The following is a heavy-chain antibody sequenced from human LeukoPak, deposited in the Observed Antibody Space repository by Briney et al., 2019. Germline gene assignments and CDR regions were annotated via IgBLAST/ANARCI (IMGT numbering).Heavy chain of an antibody. J-gene: IGHJ6*02. Sequence: GGSLRLSCAASGFTFSSYWMSWVRQAPGKGLEWVGNINQDGSEKYDVDSVKGRFTLSRDNAKNSLYLQMNSLRAEDTAVYYCARGRVVPAAMGRKKYYGMDVWGQGTTVTVSS. CDR2: INQDGSEK. CDR1: GFTFSSYW. V-gene: IGHV3-7*01. CDR3: ARGRVVPAAMGRKKYYGMDV. D-gene: IGHD2-2*01.